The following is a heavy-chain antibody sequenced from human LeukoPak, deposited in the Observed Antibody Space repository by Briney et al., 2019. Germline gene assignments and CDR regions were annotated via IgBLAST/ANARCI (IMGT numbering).Heavy chain of an antibody. CDR1: GGSFSTYS. CDR2: IIPMFGTA. Sequence: SVKVSCKASGGSFSTYSISWVRQAPGQGLEWLGGIIPMFGTANNAQKFQGRVTITADKSTSTAYMELSSLRSEDTAVYYCATGLGDILTGYPHDAFDIWGQGTMVTVSS. V-gene: IGHV1-69*06. D-gene: IGHD3-9*01. J-gene: IGHJ3*02. CDR3: ATGLGDILTGYPHDAFDI.